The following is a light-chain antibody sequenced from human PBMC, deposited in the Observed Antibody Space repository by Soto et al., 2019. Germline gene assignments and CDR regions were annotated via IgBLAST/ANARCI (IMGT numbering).Light chain of an antibody. CDR1: SSDVGGYNY. CDR2: EVS. J-gene: IGLJ2*01. V-gene: IGLV2-8*01. Sequence: QSALTQPPSASGSPGQSVTISCTGTSSDVGGYNYVSWYQQHPGKAPKLMIYEVSQRPSGVPDRFSGSKSGNTASLTVSGLQADDEADYYCSSEAGSVLFGGGTKLTVL. CDR3: SSEAGSVL.